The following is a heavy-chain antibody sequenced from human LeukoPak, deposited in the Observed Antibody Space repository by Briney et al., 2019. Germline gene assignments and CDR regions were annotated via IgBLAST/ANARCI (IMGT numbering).Heavy chain of an antibody. CDR2: ISGSGGST. CDR1: GFTFSSYA. Sequence: GGSLRLSCAASGFTFSSYAMSWVRQAPGKGLQWVSVISGSGGSTYYADSVKGRFTISRDNSKNTLYLQMNSLRAEDTAVYYCAKGAVAAPPPYNWFDPWGQGTLVTVSS. CDR3: AKGAVAAPPPYNWFDP. J-gene: IGHJ5*02. V-gene: IGHV3-23*01. D-gene: IGHD6-19*01.